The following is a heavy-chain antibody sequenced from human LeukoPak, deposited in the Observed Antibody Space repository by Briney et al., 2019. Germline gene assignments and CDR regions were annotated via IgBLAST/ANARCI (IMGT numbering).Heavy chain of an antibody. CDR3: ARGGGYDFAEFDY. Sequence: PARSLRLSCAPSGCTFTSDGMHWVRQAPGKGLEWMAFIRYDGSNKYYADSVKGRFPISRDNSKNTLYLQMNSLRAEDTAVYYCARGGGYDFAEFDYWGQGTLVTVSS. V-gene: IGHV3-30*02. D-gene: IGHD5-12*01. CDR2: IRYDGSNK. CDR1: GCTFTSDG. J-gene: IGHJ4*02.